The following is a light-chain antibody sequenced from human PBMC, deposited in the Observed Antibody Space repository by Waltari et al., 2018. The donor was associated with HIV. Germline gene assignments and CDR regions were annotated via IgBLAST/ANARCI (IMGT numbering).Light chain of an antibody. CDR2: GKN. V-gene: IGLV1-44*01. CDR1: TSNIGRNT. Sequence: QSVLTQPPSASGTPEQRVTISCSGSTSNIGRNTVSWFQQFPGTAPKVLIYGKNQRPSGVPDRFSGSKSGTSASQAISGLQSEDEADYYCASWDDSLNGPVFGGGTKLTVV. CDR3: ASWDDSLNGPV. J-gene: IGLJ2*01.